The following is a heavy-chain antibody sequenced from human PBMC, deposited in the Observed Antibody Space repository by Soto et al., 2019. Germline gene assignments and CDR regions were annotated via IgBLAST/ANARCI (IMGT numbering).Heavy chain of an antibody. CDR1: GFTFSSYG. J-gene: IGHJ4*02. CDR3: ARAIGYTLSGY. D-gene: IGHD2-2*02. CDR2: IWYDGSNK. Sequence: QVQLVESGGGVVQPGRSLRLSCAASGFTFSSYGMHWVRQAPGKGLEWVAVIWYDGSNKYYADSVKGRFTISRDNSKNTLSLQRNSLRAEDTAVYYRARAIGYTLSGYWGQGTLVTVSS. V-gene: IGHV3-33*01.